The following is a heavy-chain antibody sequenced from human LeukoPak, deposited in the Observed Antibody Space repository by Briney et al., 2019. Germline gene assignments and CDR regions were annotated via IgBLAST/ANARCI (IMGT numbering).Heavy chain of an antibody. Sequence: ASVKVSCKASGYTFSSYFLYWVRQAPGQGLEWMGIINPSGGSTSYAQKFQGRVTMIRDTSTSTVYMELSSLRSEDTAVYYCARGYYYDSSTSYPGGDYWGQGTLVTVSS. CDR2: INPSGGST. J-gene: IGHJ4*02. V-gene: IGHV1-46*01. D-gene: IGHD3-22*01. CDR1: GYTFSSYF. CDR3: ARGYYYDSSTSYPGGDY.